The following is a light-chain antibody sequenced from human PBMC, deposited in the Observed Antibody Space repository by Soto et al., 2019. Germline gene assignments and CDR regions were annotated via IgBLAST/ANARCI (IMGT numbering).Light chain of an antibody. CDR1: QSISSY. CDR2: AAS. CDR3: QQSYSTPPN. Sequence: DIQMTQSPSSLSASVGDRVTITCRASQSISSYLNWYQQKPGKAPKLLIYAASSLQSGVPSRFSGSGSVTDFTLTISSLQPEDFATYYCQQSYSTPPNFCGGTKVEIK. V-gene: IGKV1-39*01. J-gene: IGKJ4*01.